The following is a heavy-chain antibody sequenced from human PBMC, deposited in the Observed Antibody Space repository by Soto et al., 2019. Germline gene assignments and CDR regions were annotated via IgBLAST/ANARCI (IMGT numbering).Heavy chain of an antibody. Sequence: GGSLRLSCAASGFTFSNYWMHWVRQAPGKGLVWVSRINSDGSTATYADSVRGRFTISRDNAKNTLYLQMNSLRAEDTAVYYCARDTLELLYYFDYWGQGTLVTVSS. CDR1: GFTFSNYW. J-gene: IGHJ4*02. CDR3: ARDTLELLYYFDY. D-gene: IGHD1-7*01. CDR2: INSDGSTA. V-gene: IGHV3-74*01.